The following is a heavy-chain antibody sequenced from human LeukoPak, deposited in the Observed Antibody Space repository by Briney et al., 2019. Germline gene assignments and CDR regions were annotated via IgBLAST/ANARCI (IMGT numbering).Heavy chain of an antibody. Sequence: GGSLRLSCAASGFTFSSYEMIWVRQAPGKGPEWVSHISSSGDTTHYADSVKGRFTISRDNAKNSLYLQMNSLRVEDTAVYYCARGREVADYWGQGTLVTVSS. CDR3: ARGREVADY. CDR2: ISSSGDTT. V-gene: IGHV3-48*03. J-gene: IGHJ4*02. CDR1: GFTFSSYE.